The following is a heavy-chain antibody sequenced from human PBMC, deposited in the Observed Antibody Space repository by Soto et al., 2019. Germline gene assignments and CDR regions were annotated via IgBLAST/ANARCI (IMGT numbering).Heavy chain of an antibody. J-gene: IGHJ5*02. V-gene: IGHV4-39*01. CDR3: ARSSIVLVPGALNWFDT. Sequence: QLQLQESGPGLVKPSETLSLTCTVSGGSISSSSYNWGWIRQPPGKGLEWIGTIYYSGSTYYNPSLKSRVTISVDTSKNQFSLKLSSVTAADTAVYYCARSSIVLVPGALNWFDTWGQGTLVTVSS. CDR1: GGSISSSSYN. D-gene: IGHD2-2*01. CDR2: IYYSGST.